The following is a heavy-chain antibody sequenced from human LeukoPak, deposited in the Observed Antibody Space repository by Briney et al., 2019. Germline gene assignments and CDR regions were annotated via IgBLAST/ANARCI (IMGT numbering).Heavy chain of an antibody. V-gene: IGHV3-7*04. J-gene: IGHJ3*02. Sequence: GGSLRLSSAAAGFNFSSYWMTWVRQAPGKGLEWVANIKQDGTEKYYVDSVKGRFTIARDNAKNSLYLQMNSLRDVDTAVYFCARPTAVTLVDAFNIWGLGTMVTVSS. CDR1: GFNFSSYW. D-gene: IGHD4-17*01. CDR3: ARPTAVTLVDAFNI. CDR2: IKQDGTEK.